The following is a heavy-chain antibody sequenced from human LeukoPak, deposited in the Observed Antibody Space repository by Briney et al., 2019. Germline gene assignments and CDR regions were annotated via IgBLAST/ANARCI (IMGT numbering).Heavy chain of an antibody. J-gene: IGHJ4*02. CDR2: IDWSSKMV. D-gene: IGHD5-24*01. CDR3: AKGSLEMATVDFEF. V-gene: IGHV3-9*01. CDR1: GFGFGNYA. Sequence: GGSLRLSCAASGFGFGNYAMHWVRQAPGKGLQWVSGIDWSSKMVAYAASVKGRFTISRDNAKNSLYLQMNSLTSEDTAFYFCAKGSLEMATVDFEFWGQGTLVTVSS.